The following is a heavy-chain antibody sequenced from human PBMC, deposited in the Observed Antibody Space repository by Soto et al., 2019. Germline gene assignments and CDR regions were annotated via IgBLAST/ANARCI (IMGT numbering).Heavy chain of an antibody. Sequence: QVQLVESGGGVVQPGRSLRLSCAASGFTFSSYGMHWVRQAPGKGLGWVAVIWYDGSNKYYADSVKGRFTISRDNSKNTLYLQMNSLRAEDTAVYYCARDGLQWLENYYYYYGMDVWGQGTTVTVSS. D-gene: IGHD6-19*01. J-gene: IGHJ6*02. CDR2: IWYDGSNK. CDR1: GFTFSSYG. V-gene: IGHV3-33*01. CDR3: ARDGLQWLENYYYYYGMDV.